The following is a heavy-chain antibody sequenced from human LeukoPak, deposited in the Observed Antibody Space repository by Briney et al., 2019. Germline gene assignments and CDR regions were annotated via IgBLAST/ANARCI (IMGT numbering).Heavy chain of an antibody. CDR3: AKDTSGWSLT. Sequence: GESLRLSCAASGFAFSGYEMYWVRQPPGKGLEWISYISDTGGAIHYADSVKGRFTISRDNAKNSLYLQMNSLRAEDTAVYYCAKDTSGWSLTWGQGTLVTVSS. CDR1: GFAFSGYE. J-gene: IGHJ5*02. D-gene: IGHD6-19*01. CDR2: ISDTGGAI. V-gene: IGHV3-48*03.